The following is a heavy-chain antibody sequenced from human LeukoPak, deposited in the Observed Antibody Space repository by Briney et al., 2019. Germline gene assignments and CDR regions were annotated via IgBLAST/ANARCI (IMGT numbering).Heavy chain of an antibody. CDR3: ARGSGSSTLSSYFDY. J-gene: IGHJ4*02. CDR1: GYSFTSYW. D-gene: IGHD6-6*01. Sequence: GESLKISCKGSGYSFTSYWIGWVRQMPGKGLEWMGIIYPGDSDARYSPSFQGQVTISVDKSISTAYLQWSSLKASDTAMYYCARGSGSSTLSSYFDYWGQGTLVTVSS. CDR2: IYPGDSDA. V-gene: IGHV5-51*01.